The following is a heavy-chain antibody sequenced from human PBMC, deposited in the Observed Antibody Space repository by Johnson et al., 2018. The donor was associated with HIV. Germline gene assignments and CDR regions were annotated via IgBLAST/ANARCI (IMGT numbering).Heavy chain of an antibody. CDR2: ISYNGTNT. CDR3: VKDRGGRFSGSYLSLRVGAFDI. Sequence: QVQLVESGGGVVQPGRSLRLSCVASGFTFSSYGMHWVRQTPGKGLEWVAVISYNGTNTWYADSVKGRFTISRDNSKNTMYLQLNSLRPEDTAVYYFVKDRGGRFSGSYLSLRVGAFDIWGQGTLVTVSS. D-gene: IGHD1-26*01. CDR1: GFTFSSYG. V-gene: IGHV3-30*18. J-gene: IGHJ3*02.